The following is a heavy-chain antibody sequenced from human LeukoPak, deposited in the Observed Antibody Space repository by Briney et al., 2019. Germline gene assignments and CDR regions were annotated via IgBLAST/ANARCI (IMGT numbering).Heavy chain of an antibody. J-gene: IGHJ4*02. Sequence: PGGSLRLSCAASGFTFSSYGMHWVRQAPGKGLEWVAVISYDGSNKYYADSVKGRFTISRDNSKNTLYLQMNSLRAEDTAVYYCAKTDYGPEKSDYWGQGTLVTVSS. CDR3: AKTDYGPEKSDY. CDR2: ISYDGSNK. V-gene: IGHV3-30*18. CDR1: GFTFSSYG. D-gene: IGHD4-17*01.